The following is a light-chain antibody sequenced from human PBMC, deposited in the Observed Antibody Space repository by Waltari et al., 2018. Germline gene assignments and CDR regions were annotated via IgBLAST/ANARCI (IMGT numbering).Light chain of an antibody. CDR3: QQYDTSPYT. CDR1: QSVSSRY. V-gene: IGKV3-20*01. CDR2: SAS. J-gene: IGKJ2*01. Sequence: EIVLTQSPGTLSLSPGERATLSCKASQSVSSRYVTWYQQKPGQAPRLLIYSASSRATGIPDRFSGSGSGTDFTLTISRLEPEDFGVYYCQQYDTSPYTFGQGTKLEIK.